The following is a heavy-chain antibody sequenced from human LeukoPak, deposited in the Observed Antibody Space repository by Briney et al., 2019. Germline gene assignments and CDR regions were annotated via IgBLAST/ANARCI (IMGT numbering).Heavy chain of an antibody. J-gene: IGHJ6*03. Sequence: GGSLRLSCAASGFTFSTYGIHWVRQAPGKGLEWVAFIRYDGNIKYYADSVKGRFTISRDNSKNTLYLQMNSLRAEDTAVYYCAKIQGYCSGGSCPYYMDVWGKGTTVTISS. D-gene: IGHD2-15*01. V-gene: IGHV3-30*02. CDR1: GFTFSTYG. CDR2: IRYDGNIK. CDR3: AKIQGYCSGGSCPYYMDV.